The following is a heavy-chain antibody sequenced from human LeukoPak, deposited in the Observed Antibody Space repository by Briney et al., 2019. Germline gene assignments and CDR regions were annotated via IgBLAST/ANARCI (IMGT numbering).Heavy chain of an antibody. J-gene: IGHJ4*02. CDR2: ISWNSGSI. CDR3: AKAPSSGWYDY. Sequence: PGRSLRLSCAASGFTLDDYDMHWVRQAPGKGLEWVSGISWNSGSIGYADSVKGRFTISRDNAKNSLYLQMNSLRAEDTALYYCAKAPSSGWYDYWGQGTLVTVSS. D-gene: IGHD6-19*01. CDR1: GFTLDDYD. V-gene: IGHV3-9*01.